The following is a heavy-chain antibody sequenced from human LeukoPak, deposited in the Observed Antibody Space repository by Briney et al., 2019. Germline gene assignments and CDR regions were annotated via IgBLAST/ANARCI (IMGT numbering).Heavy chain of an antibody. Sequence: GSLRLSCAASGLPFSSYWMTWVGQAPGKGLEWVAHINQEGGKKYYVDSVKGPFTISRDNAKNSLYLQMNSLRAEDTAVYYCARQSRGLSKNFDYWGQGTLVTVSS. V-gene: IGHV3-7*01. CDR2: INQEGGKK. D-gene: IGHD3-10*01. CDR1: GLPFSSYW. CDR3: ARQSRGLSKNFDY. J-gene: IGHJ4*02.